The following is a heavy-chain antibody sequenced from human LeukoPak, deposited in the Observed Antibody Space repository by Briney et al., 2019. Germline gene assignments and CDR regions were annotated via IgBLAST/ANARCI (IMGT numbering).Heavy chain of an antibody. Sequence: ASVKVPCKASGFTFTSSAVQWVRQARGQRLEWIGWIVVGSGNTNYAQKFRERVTITRDMSTSTAYMELSSLRSEDTAVYYCAAGTPSYYYDSSGYTYYYYGMDVWGQGTTVTVSS. V-gene: IGHV1-58*01. J-gene: IGHJ6*02. CDR1: GFTFTSSA. D-gene: IGHD3-22*01. CDR2: IVVGSGNT. CDR3: AAGTPSYYYDSSGYTYYYYGMDV.